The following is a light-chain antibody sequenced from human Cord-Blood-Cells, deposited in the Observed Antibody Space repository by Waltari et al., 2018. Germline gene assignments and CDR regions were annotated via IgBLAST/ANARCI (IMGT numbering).Light chain of an antibody. CDR3: CSYAGSSTSPWV. V-gene: IGLV2-23*01. CDR1: SSDVGSYNL. CDR2: EGS. Sequence: QSALTQPASVSGSPGQSITISCTGTSSDVGSYNLVSWYQQHPGKATKLMIYEGSKRPSGVSNRFSGSKSGNTASLTISGLQAEDEADYYCCSYAGSSTSPWVFGGGTKLTVL. J-gene: IGLJ3*02.